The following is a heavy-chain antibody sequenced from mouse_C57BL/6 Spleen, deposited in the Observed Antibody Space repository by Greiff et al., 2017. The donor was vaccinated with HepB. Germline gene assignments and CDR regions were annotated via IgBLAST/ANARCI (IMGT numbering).Heavy chain of an antibody. CDR2: INPYNGGT. Sequence: EVQLQQSGPVLVKPGASVKMSCKASGYTFTDYYMNWVKQSHGKSLEWIGVINPYNGGTSYNQKFKGKATLTVDKSSSTAYMELNSLTSEDSAVYYCARHYDYDSFFDYWGQGTTLTVSS. V-gene: IGHV1-19*01. CDR3: ARHYDYDSFFDY. CDR1: GYTFTDYY. J-gene: IGHJ2*01. D-gene: IGHD2-4*01.